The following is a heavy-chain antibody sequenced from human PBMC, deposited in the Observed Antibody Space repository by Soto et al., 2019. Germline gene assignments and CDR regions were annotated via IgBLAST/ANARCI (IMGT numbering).Heavy chain of an antibody. CDR3: PAQLDFWGNYYYGMDV. D-gene: IGHD3-3*01. CDR2: IKSKTDGGTT. Sequence: GGSLRLSCAASGFTFSNAWMNWVRQAPGKGLEWVGRIKSKTDGGTTDYAAPVKGRFTISRDDSKNTLYLQMNSLKTEDTAVYYCPAQLDFWGNYYYGMDVWGQGTTVTVSS. V-gene: IGHV3-15*07. CDR1: GFTFSNAW. J-gene: IGHJ6*02.